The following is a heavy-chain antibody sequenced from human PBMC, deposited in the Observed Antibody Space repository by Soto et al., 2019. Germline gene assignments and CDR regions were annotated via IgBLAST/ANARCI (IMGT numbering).Heavy chain of an antibody. CDR3: TTEPLGYCSGSACYDYFDH. D-gene: IGHD2-2*01. V-gene: IGHV3-15*01. J-gene: IGHJ4*02. Sequence: GGSLRLSCAASGFTFRDAWMSWVRKPPGKVLEWVGRIKSKTNGGTADYPAPVKGRFTVSRDDSKDTLYLQMTSLKTEDTAVYYCTTEPLGYCSGSACYDYFDHWSQGTLDTVSS. CDR2: IKSKTNGGTA. CDR1: GFTFRDAW.